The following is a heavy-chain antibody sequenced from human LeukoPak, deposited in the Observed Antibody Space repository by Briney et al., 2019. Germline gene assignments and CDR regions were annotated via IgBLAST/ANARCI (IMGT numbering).Heavy chain of an antibody. CDR2: ISYDGSNK. CDR1: GSTFSSYG. Sequence: GRSLRLSCAASGSTFSSYGMHWVRQAPGKGLEWVAVISYDGSNKYYADSVKGRFTISRDNSKNTLYLQMNSLRAEDTAVYYCAKDKGGMDVWGQGTTVTVSS. V-gene: IGHV3-30*18. J-gene: IGHJ6*02. CDR3: AKDKGGMDV.